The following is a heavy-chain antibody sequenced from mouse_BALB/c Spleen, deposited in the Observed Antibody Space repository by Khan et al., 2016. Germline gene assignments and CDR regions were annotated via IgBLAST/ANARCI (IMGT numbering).Heavy chain of an antibody. CDR3: ARGNYNFLFAMDY. D-gene: IGHD2-1*01. V-gene: IGHV1-54*01. J-gene: IGHJ4*01. CDR2: INPGSGGT. Sequence: QVQLQQSGAELVRPGTSVKVSCKASGYAFTKYLIEWVKQRPGQGLEWIGVINPGSGGTNYNEAFKGKATLTADKSSSTAYMQLSSLTSDDSAGYFCARGNYNFLFAMDYWGQGTSVTVSS. CDR1: GYAFTKYL.